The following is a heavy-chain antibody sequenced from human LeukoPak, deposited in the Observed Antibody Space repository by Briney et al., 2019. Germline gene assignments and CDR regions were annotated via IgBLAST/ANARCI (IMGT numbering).Heavy chain of an antibody. J-gene: IGHJ4*02. CDR2: ISSSSSYI. D-gene: IGHD3-3*01. Sequence: GGSLRLSCAASGFTFSSYSMNWDRQAPGKGLEWVSSISSSSSYIYYADSVKGRFTISRDNAKNSLYLQMNSLRAEDTAVYYCARARDRSGQPLYYFDYWGQGTLVTVSS. CDR3: ARARDRSGQPLYYFDY. V-gene: IGHV3-21*01. CDR1: GFTFSSYS.